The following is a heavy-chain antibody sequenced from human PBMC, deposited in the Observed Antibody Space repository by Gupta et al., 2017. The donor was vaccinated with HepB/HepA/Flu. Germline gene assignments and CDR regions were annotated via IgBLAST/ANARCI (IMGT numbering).Heavy chain of an antibody. V-gene: IGHV3-30*03. CDR3: AIAAFVSGSPNIDY. Sequence: QVQLVESGGGVVQPGRSLRLSCAASGFPFSSYGMHWVRQAPGKGLEWVAVISYDGSNKYYADAVKGRFTISRDNSKNTLYLQMNSLRAEDTAVYYCAIAAFVSGSPNIDYWGQGTLVTVSS. CDR2: ISYDGSNK. J-gene: IGHJ4*02. D-gene: IGHD1-26*01. CDR1: GFPFSSYG.